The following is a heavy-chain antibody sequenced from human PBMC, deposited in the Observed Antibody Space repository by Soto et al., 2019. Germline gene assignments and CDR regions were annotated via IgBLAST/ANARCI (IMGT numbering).Heavy chain of an antibody. CDR3: ARDPLYDYGDFSHVCYI. CDR2: IYHTGST. V-gene: IGHV4-30-4*01. D-gene: IGHD4-17*01. CDR1: GGSMSRGDYY. J-gene: IGHJ3*02. Sequence: QVQLLESGPGLVKPSQTLSLTCTVSGGSMSRGDYYWSWIRQPPGKGLEWIGFIYHTGSTYYSPSLNILVAIPVDTSNSPFSPKLSSVTAADTAVYFCARDPLYDYGDFSHVCYIWGQGTMVTVSS.